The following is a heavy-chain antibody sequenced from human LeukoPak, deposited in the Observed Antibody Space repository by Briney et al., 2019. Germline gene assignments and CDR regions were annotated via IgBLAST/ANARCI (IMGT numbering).Heavy chain of an antibody. CDR1: GGSISSSSYY. D-gene: IGHD5-24*01. J-gene: IGHJ5*02. CDR3: ARRYRDGYNEGWFDP. CDR2: IYYSGST. V-gene: IGHV4-39*01. Sequence: SETLSLTCTVSGGSISSSSYYWGWIRQPPGKGLEWIGSIYYSGSTYYNPSLKSRVTISVGTSKNQFSLKLSSVTAADTAVYYCARRYRDGYNEGWFDPWGQGTLVTVSS.